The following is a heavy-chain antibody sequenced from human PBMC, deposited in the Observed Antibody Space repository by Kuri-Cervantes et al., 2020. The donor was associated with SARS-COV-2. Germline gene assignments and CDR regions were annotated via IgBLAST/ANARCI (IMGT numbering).Heavy chain of an antibody. CDR2: IIPIFGTA. CDR1: GGTFSSYA. J-gene: IGHJ3*02. Sequence: SVKVSCKASGGTFSSYAISWVRQAPGQGLEWMGGIIPIFGTANYAQKFQGRVTITADESTSTAYMELSSLRSEDTAVYYCARDGCLSMTRDLQNDAFDIWGQGTMVTVSS. CDR3: ARDGCLSMTRDLQNDAFDI. D-gene: IGHD3-3*02. V-gene: IGHV1-69*13.